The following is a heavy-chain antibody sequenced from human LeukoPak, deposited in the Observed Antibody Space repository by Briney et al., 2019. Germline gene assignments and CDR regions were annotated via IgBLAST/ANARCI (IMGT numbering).Heavy chain of an antibody. J-gene: IGHJ5*02. D-gene: IGHD6-13*01. Sequence: ASVKVSCKASGYTFTGYYMRWVRQAPGQGLEWMGRINPNSGGTNYAQKFQGRVTMTRDTSISTAYMELSRLRSDDTAVYYCARVSVMLSWLPKGYWFDPWGQGTLVTVSS. CDR2: INPNSGGT. CDR1: GYTFTGYY. CDR3: ARVSVMLSWLPKGYWFDP. V-gene: IGHV1-2*06.